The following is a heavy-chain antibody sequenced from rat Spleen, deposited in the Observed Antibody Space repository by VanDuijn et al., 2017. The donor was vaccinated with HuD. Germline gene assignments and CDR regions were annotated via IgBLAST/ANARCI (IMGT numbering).Heavy chain of an antibody. CDR1: GFTFSDYY. J-gene: IGHJ1*01. V-gene: IGHV5-22*01. D-gene: IGHD1-12*02. CDR3: ARQPIYYYDGSYYSYWYFDF. CDR2: ISYEGSST. Sequence: EVQLVESGGGLVQPGRSLKLSCAASGFTFSDYYMAWVRQAPKKGLEWVASISYEGSSTYYGDSVKGLFTISRDNAKSTLYMKMNILRSEDTATYYCARQPIYYYDGSYYSYWYFDFWGPGTMVTVSS.